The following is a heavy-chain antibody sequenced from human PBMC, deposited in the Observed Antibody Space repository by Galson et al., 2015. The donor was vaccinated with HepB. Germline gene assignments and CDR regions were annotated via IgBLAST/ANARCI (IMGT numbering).Heavy chain of an antibody. CDR1: GFTFSSYA. CDR2: ISGSGGST. J-gene: IGHJ4*02. D-gene: IGHD3-22*01. CDR3: AKGIHPIVVVIYD. V-gene: IGHV3-23*01. Sequence: SLRLSCAASGFTFSSYAMSWVRQAPGKGLEWVSAISGSGGSTYYADSVKGRFTISRDNSKNTLYLQMNSLRAEDTAVYYCAKGIHPIVVVIYDWGQGTLVTVSS.